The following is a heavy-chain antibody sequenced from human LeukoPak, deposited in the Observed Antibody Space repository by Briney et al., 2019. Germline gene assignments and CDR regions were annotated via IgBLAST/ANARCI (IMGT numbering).Heavy chain of an antibody. J-gene: IGHJ4*02. V-gene: IGHV3-30-3*01. D-gene: IGHD3-22*01. CDR3: ARDYYYDSSGYSDNFDY. CDR2: ISYDGSNK. CDR1: GFTFSSYA. Sequence: PGGSLRLSCAASGFTFSSYAMHWVRQAPGKGLEWVAVISYDGSNKYYADSVKGRFTTSRDNSKNTLYLQMNSLRAEDTAVYYCARDYYYDSSGYSDNFDYWGQGTLVTVSS.